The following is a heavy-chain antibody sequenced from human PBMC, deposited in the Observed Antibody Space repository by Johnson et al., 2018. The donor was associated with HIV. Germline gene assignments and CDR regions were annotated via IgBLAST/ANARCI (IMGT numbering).Heavy chain of an antibody. V-gene: IGHV3-48*01. D-gene: IGHD2-21*01. Sequence: VQLVESGGGLVQPGGSLRLSCAASGFTFSSYCMHWIRQAPGKGLEWVSYISSSGSTIYYADSVKGRFTISRDNSKNTLYLQMNSLRADDTAVYYCANALILDAFNIWGQGTVVTVS. CDR3: ANALILDAFNI. CDR2: ISSSGSTI. CDR1: GFTFSSYC. J-gene: IGHJ3*02.